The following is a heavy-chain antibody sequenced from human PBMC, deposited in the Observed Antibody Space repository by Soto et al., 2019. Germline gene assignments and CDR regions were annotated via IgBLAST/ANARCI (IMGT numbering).Heavy chain of an antibody. D-gene: IGHD3-3*01. Sequence: KPSETLSLTCTVSGGSISSYQWSWIRQTGGKGLEWIGRIDASGTTNYNPSLKSRVLMSVDTSKNQFSLKVTSVTAADTAVYYCARDLNYDFWGERDKYFDPWGQGTLVTVSS. CDR3: ARDLNYDFWGERDKYFDP. V-gene: IGHV4-4*07. J-gene: IGHJ5*02. CDR1: GGSISSYQ. CDR2: IDASGTT.